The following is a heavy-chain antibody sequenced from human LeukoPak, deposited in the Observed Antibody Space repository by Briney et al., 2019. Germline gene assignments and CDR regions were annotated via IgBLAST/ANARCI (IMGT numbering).Heavy chain of an antibody. J-gene: IGHJ5*02. CDR3: ARTGGPQLWLT. Sequence: TGRSLRLSCAASGFTFSSYAMHWVRQAPGKGLEWVAVISYDGSNKYYADSVKGRFTISRDNSKNTLYLQMNSLRAEDTAVYYCARTGGPQLWLTWGQGTLVTVSS. CDR1: GFTFSSYA. CDR2: ISYDGSNK. D-gene: IGHD5-18*01. V-gene: IGHV3-30*04.